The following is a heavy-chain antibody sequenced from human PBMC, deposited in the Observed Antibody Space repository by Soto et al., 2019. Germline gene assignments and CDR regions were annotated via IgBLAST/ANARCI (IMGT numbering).Heavy chain of an antibody. CDR1: GFTFSSYA. CDR3: AKRSITMVRGVIPYFDY. V-gene: IGHV3-23*01. D-gene: IGHD3-10*01. CDR2: ISGSGGST. J-gene: IGHJ4*02. Sequence: GGSLRLSCAASGFTFSSYAMSWVRQAPGKGLEWVSAISGSGGSTYYADSVKGRFTISRDNPKNTLYLQMNSLRAEDTAVYYCAKRSITMVRGVIPYFDYWGQGTLVTVSS.